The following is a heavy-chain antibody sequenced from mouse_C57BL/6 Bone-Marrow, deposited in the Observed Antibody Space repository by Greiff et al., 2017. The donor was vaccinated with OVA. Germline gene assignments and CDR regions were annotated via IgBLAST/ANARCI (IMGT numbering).Heavy chain of an antibody. J-gene: IGHJ4*01. CDR1: GYTFTSYW. CDR2: IHPSDSDT. D-gene: IGHD5-1*01. V-gene: IGHV1-74*01. Sequence: VQLQQPGAELVKPGASVKVSCKASGYTFTSYWMHWVKQRPGQGLEWIGRIHPSDSDTNYNQKFKGKATLTVDKSSSTAYMQLSSLTSDDSAVYYCAKKDVPIPFMDYWGQGTSVTVSS. CDR3: AKKDVPIPFMDY.